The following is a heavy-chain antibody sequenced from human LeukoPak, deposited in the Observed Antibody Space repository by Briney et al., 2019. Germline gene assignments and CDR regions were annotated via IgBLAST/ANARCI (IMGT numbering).Heavy chain of an antibody. CDR2: MYGSGTTT. CDR1: GGSMKNYY. D-gene: IGHD3-10*01. CDR3: ARDNYYDSGSYLDP. V-gene: IGHV4-4*07. Sequence: SETLSLTCNVSGGSMKNYYWTWIRQSAGKGLEWIGRMYGSGTTTNQNPSLEGRVTMSVDTSKNQFSLDLSSVTAADTAVYYCARDNYYDSGSYLDPWGQGTLVTVSS. J-gene: IGHJ5*02.